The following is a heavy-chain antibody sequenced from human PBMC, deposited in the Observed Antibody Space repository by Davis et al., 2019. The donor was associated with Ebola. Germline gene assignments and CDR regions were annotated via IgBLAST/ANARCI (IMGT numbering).Heavy chain of an antibody. D-gene: IGHD3-10*01. J-gene: IGHJ4*02. Sequence: PGGSLSLSCAASGFTFSSYGMHWVRQAPGKGLEWVAFIRYDGSNKYYADSVKGRFTISRDNSKNTLYLQMNSLRAEDTAVYYCAKDSGGFGRGHLPIDYWGQGTLVTVSS. V-gene: IGHV3-30*02. CDR3: AKDSGGFGRGHLPIDY. CDR1: GFTFSSYG. CDR2: IRYDGSNK.